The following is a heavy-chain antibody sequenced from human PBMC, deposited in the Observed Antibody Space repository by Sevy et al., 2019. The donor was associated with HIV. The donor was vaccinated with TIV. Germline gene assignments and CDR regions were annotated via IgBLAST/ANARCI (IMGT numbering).Heavy chain of an antibody. J-gene: IGHJ5*02. D-gene: IGHD1-20*01. CDR2: ISGTGART. Sequence: GGSLRLSCVASGFTLNSYAMSWVRQAPGKALEWISDISGTGARTNYADSVVGRFTISRDNSKNTLYLQMNSLRAEDTAIYYCARDGYNWIPFDRWGQGTLVTVSS. CDR3: ARDGYNWIPFDR. V-gene: IGHV3-23*01. CDR1: GFTLNSYA.